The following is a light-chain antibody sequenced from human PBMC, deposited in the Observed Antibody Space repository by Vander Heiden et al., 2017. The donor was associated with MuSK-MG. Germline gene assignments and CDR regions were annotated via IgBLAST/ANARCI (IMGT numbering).Light chain of an antibody. V-gene: IGLV1-47*02. J-gene: IGLJ3*02. CDR1: YSNIGNNY. CDR2: NND. CDR3: AAWDDSLSVWV. Sequence: QPVLTQPPSPSGTPGQRVAMSCSGSYSNIGNNYVYWYKQHPGTAPNLLISNNDQRPSGVPDRFSGSKSGTSASLAISGLRSEDEAIYYCAAWDDSLSVWVFGGGTKLTVL.